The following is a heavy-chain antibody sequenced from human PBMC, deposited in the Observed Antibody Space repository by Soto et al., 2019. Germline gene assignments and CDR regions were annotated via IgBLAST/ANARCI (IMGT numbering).Heavy chain of an antibody. Sequence: GGSLRLSCAASGFTFSNYGMHWVRQAPGKGLEWVAIIWYDGSNDYYVDSVKGRFTISRDNSKNTLSLQMNSLRAEDTAVYYCARDRWEFQLFYYGLDVWGQGTTVTVSS. D-gene: IGHD1-26*01. J-gene: IGHJ6*02. CDR3: ARDRWEFQLFYYGLDV. CDR1: GFTFSNYG. CDR2: IWYDGSND. V-gene: IGHV3-33*01.